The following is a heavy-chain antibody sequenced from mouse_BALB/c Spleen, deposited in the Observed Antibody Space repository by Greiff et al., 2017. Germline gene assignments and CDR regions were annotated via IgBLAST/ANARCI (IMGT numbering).Heavy chain of an antibody. J-gene: IGHJ3*01. D-gene: IGHD1-2*01. Sequence: EVHLVESGGGLVQPGESLKLSCESNEYEFPSHDMSWVRKTPEKRLELVAAINSDGGSTYYPDTMERRFIISRDNTKKTLYLQMRSLRSEDTALYYCARGYYGYGGFAYWGQGTLVTVSA. CDR3: ARGYYGYGGFAY. CDR2: INSDGGST. V-gene: IGHV5-2*01. CDR1: EYEFPSHD.